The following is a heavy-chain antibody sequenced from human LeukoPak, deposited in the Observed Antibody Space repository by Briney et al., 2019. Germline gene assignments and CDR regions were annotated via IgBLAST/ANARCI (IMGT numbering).Heavy chain of an antibody. Sequence: SETLSLTCTVSGGSISSGDYYWRWIRQPPGKGLEWIGYIYYSGSTYYNPSLKSRVTISVDTSKNQFSLKLSSVTAADTAVYYCARDYYDSSGYHGLDYWGQGTLVTVSS. D-gene: IGHD3-22*01. J-gene: IGHJ4*02. CDR3: ARDYYDSSGYHGLDY. V-gene: IGHV4-30-4*01. CDR1: GGSISSGDYY. CDR2: IYYSGST.